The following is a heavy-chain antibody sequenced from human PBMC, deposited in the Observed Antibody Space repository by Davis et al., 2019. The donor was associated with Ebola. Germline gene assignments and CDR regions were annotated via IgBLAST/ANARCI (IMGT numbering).Heavy chain of an antibody. J-gene: IGHJ4*02. CDR2: TSDGIRNT. CDR1: GFTFRSYT. D-gene: IGHD6-19*01. Sequence: PGGSLRLSCAASGFTFRSYTMNWVRQAPGKGLEWVSTSDGIRNTHYADSVRGRFTISRDDSKSTVFLQMNALRAEDTALYYCTTRLVNHFDYWGQGTLVTVSS. V-gene: IGHV3-23*01. CDR3: TTRLVNHFDY.